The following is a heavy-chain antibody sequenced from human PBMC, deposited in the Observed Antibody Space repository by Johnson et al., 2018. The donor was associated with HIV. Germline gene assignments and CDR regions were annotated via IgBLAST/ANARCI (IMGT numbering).Heavy chain of an antibody. V-gene: IGHV3-9*01. CDR1: GFTFDGYA. J-gene: IGHJ3*02. Sequence: EVLLLESGGGVVQPGRSLRLSCAASGFTFDGYAMHWVRQAPGKGLEWVSGISWNSGSIGYADSVKGRFTISRDNAKNSLYLQMNSLRAEDTALYYCAKGVGSIGGAFDIWGQGTMVIVS. D-gene: IGHD3-10*01. CDR2: ISWNSGSI. CDR3: AKGVGSIGGAFDI.